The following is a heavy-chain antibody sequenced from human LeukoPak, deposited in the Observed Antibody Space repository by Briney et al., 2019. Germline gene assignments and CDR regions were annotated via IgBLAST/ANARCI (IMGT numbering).Heavy chain of an antibody. Sequence: GGSLRLSCTASEFTFSNYAMSWVRQAPGKGLEWVSGISGRGGSTYYADSVKGRFTISRDNSKNTLFLQMNSLRAEDTAVYHCAKDLSYGMDVWGQGTTVTVSS. J-gene: IGHJ6*02. CDR2: ISGRGGST. V-gene: IGHV3-23*01. CDR1: EFTFSNYA. CDR3: AKDLSYGMDV.